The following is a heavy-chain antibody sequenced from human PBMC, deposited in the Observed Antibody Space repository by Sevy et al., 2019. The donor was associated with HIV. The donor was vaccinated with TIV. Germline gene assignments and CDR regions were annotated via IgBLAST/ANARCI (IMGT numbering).Heavy chain of an antibody. CDR3: AKTYYYDSSGPGDY. CDR1: GFTFSSYA. D-gene: IGHD3-22*01. CDR2: ISGSGGST. J-gene: IGHJ4*02. V-gene: IGHV3-23*01. Sequence: GGSLRLSCAASGFTFSSYAMSWVRQAPGKGLEWVSAISGSGGSTHYADSVKGRFTISRDNSKNTLYLQMNSLRAEDTAVYYCAKTYYYDSSGPGDYWGQGTLVTVSS.